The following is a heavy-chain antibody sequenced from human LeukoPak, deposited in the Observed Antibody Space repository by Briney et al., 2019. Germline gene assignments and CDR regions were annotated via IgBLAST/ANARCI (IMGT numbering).Heavy chain of an antibody. CDR2: IYYSGST. D-gene: IGHD4-17*01. J-gene: IGHJ4*02. Sequence: PSQTLSLTCTVSGGSISSGDYYWSWIRQPPGKGLEWIVYIYYSGSTYYNPSLKSRVTISVDTSKNQFSLKLSSVTAADTAVYYCASCYGDFVLFDYWGQGTLVTVSS. CDR1: GGSISSGDYY. CDR3: ASCYGDFVLFDY. V-gene: IGHV4-30-4*01.